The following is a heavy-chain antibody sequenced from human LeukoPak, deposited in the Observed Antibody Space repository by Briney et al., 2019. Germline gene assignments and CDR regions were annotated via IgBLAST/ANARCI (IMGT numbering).Heavy chain of an antibody. Sequence: GRSLRLSCAASGFTFSSYGMHWVRQAPGKGLEWVAVIWYDGSNKYYADSVKGRFTISRDNAKDSLYLQMNSLKAEDTAVYYCARDLVNVSFSSVWGQGTLVTVSS. J-gene: IGHJ4*02. CDR3: ARDLVNVSFSSV. CDR2: IWYDGSNK. CDR1: GFTFSSYG. V-gene: IGHV3-33*01. D-gene: IGHD6-6*01.